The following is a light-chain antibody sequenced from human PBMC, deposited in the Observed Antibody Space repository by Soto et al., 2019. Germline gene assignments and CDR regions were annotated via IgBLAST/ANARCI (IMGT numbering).Light chain of an antibody. V-gene: IGLV2-14*01. CDR1: SSDVGGYNF. Sequence: QSALTQPASVSGSPGQSITISCTGTSSDVGGYNFVSWYQQHPGKAPKLTIYDVSNRPSGVSNRFSGSKSGNTASLTISGLQAEDEADYYCSSYTSSITFYVFGTGTKVTVL. CDR2: DVS. J-gene: IGLJ1*01. CDR3: SSYTSSITFYV.